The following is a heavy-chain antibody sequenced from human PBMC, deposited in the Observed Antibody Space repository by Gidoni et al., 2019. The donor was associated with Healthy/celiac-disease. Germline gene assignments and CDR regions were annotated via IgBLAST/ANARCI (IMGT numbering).Heavy chain of an antibody. V-gene: IGHV3-48*02. CDR3: ARGRLGYCSGGSCPGYAFDI. Sequence: EVQLVESGGGLVQPGGSLRLSCAASGFTFSSYSMNWVRQAPGKGLEWVSYISSSSSTIYYADSVKCRFTISRDNAKNSLYLQMNSLRDEDTAVYYCARGRLGYCSGGSCPGYAFDIWGQGTMVTVSS. CDR1: GFTFSSYS. D-gene: IGHD2-15*01. CDR2: ISSSSSTI. J-gene: IGHJ3*02.